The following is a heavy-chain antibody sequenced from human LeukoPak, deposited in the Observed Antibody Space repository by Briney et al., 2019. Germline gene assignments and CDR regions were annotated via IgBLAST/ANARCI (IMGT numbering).Heavy chain of an antibody. Sequence: GGSLRLSCAASGFTFSDYYMSWIRQAPGKGLEWVSVIYSGGSTYYADSVKGRFTISRDNSKNTLYLQMNSLRAEDTAVYYCASTYFSQYLQHWGQGTLVTVSS. CDR2: IYSGGST. D-gene: IGHD2/OR15-2a*01. CDR1: GFTFSDYY. J-gene: IGHJ1*01. V-gene: IGHV3-53*01. CDR3: ASTYFSQYLQH.